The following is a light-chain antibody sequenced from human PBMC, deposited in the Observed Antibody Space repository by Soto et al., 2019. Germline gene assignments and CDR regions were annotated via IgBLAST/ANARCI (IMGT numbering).Light chain of an antibody. CDR1: SSDVGSYNL. J-gene: IGLJ2*01. Sequence: QSALTQPASVSGSPGQSITLSCTGTSSDVGSYNLVSWYQQHPGKAPKLMIYEVSQRPSGVSDRFSGSKSGNTASLTISGLQAEDEADYFCCSYASRELGVFGGGTKLTVL. CDR2: EVS. V-gene: IGLV2-23*02. CDR3: CSYASRELGV.